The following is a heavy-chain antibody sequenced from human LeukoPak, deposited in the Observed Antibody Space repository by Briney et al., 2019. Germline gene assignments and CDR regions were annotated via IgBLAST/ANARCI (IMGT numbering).Heavy chain of an antibody. D-gene: IGHD2-2*01. CDR1: GYTFSSND. J-gene: IGHJ5*02. CDR3: ARMSCSRSGCQVNWFDP. Sequence: ASVKVSCKASGYTFSSNDINWVRQAAGQGLEWMGWMNPNSGDTGYAQKFQGRVTMTRDTSISTAYTELSSLTSEDTAVYYCARMSCSRSGCQVNWFDPWGQGTLVTVSS. CDR2: MNPNSGDT. V-gene: IGHV1-8*01.